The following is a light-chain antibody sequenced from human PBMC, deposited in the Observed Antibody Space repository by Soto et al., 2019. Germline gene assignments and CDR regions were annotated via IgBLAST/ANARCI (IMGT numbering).Light chain of an antibody. V-gene: IGKV3-20*01. J-gene: IGKJ3*01. CDR1: QSVSSSY. Sequence: EIVLTQSPGTLSFSPGERATLTCRASQSVSSSYLAWYQQKPGQAPRLLIYGASSRATGIPDRFSGSGSGTDFTLTISRLEPEDFAVYYCQQYGNSPFTFGPGIKVDLK. CDR3: QQYGNSPFT. CDR2: GAS.